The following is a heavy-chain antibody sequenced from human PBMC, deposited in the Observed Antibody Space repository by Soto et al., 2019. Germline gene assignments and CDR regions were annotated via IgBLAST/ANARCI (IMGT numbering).Heavy chain of an antibody. CDR1: GFTFSSYA. Sequence: GGSLRLSCSASGFTFSSYAMHWVRQAPGKGLEYVSAISSNGGSTYYADSVKGRFTISRDNSKNTLYLQMSSLRAEDTAVYYCVEVLGVVPPHYYGMDVWGQGTTVTVS. CDR2: ISSNGGST. CDR3: VEVLGVVPPHYYGMDV. V-gene: IGHV3-64D*08. J-gene: IGHJ6*02. D-gene: IGHD3-3*01.